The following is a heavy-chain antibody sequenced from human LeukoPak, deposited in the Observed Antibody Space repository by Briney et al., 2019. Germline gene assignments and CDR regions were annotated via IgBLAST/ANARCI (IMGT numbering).Heavy chain of an antibody. CDR1: GFTFSSYS. CDR2: ISSSSSTI. D-gene: IGHD3-22*01. CDR3: ARDDYYYDSFGGYFDY. V-gene: IGHV3-48*04. J-gene: IGHJ4*02. Sequence: GGSLRLSCAASGFTFSSYSMNWVRQAPGKGLEWVSYISSSSSTIYYADSVKGRFTISRDNAKNSLYLQMNSLRAEDTAVYYCARDDYYYDSFGGYFDYWGQGTLVTVSS.